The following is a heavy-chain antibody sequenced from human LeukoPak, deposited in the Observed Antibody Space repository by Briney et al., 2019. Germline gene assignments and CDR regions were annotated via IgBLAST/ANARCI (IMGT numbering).Heavy chain of an antibody. V-gene: IGHV4-59*12. Sequence: SETLSLTCTVSGGSISSYYWSWIRQPPGKGLEWIGYIYYSGSTKYNPSLKSRVTISVDTSKNQFSLKLSSVTAADTAVYYCARGAYYYDSSGYFTFHIWGQGTMVTVSS. CDR2: IYYSGST. D-gene: IGHD3-22*01. CDR3: ARGAYYYDSSGYFTFHI. CDR1: GGSISSYY. J-gene: IGHJ3*02.